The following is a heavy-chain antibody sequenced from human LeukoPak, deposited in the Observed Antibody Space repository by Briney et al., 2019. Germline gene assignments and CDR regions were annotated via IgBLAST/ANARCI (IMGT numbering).Heavy chain of an antibody. J-gene: IGHJ4*02. V-gene: IGHV3-66*01. Sequence: GSLRLSCAASGCTFSKNYMRWVRQAPGKGLEWVSLIYSGGGTSHADSVKGRFTISRDNSKNTLYLQMNSLRAEDTAVYYCATYPTTVNYWGQGTLVTVSS. CDR3: ATYPTTVNY. CDR1: GCTFSKNY. CDR2: IYSGGGT. D-gene: IGHD4-17*01.